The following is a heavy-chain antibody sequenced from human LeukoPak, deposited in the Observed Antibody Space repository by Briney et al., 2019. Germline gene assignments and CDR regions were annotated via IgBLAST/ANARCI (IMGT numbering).Heavy chain of an antibody. V-gene: IGHV3-7*01. D-gene: IGHD2-2*01. CDR2: IKQDGSEK. CDR3: ARDTAYQLPTRFDP. Sequence: PGGSLRLSCAASGFTFSSYWMSWVRQAPGKGPEWVANIKQDGSEKYYVDSVKGRFTISRDNAKNSLYLQMNSLRAEDTAVYYCARDTAYQLPTRFDPWGQGTLVTVSS. CDR1: GFTFSSYW. J-gene: IGHJ5*02.